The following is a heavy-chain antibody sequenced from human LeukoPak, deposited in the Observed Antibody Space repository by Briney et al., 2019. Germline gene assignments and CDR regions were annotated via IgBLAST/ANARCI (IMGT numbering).Heavy chain of an antibody. V-gene: IGHV1-24*01. Sequence: ASVKVSCKVSGYTPTELSMHWVRQAPGKGLEWMGGFDPEDGETIYAQKFQGRVTMTEDTSTDTAYMELSSLRSEDTAVYYCATSKIVGATPDGRLNYWGQGTLVTVSS. J-gene: IGHJ4*02. CDR1: GYTPTELS. D-gene: IGHD1-26*01. CDR3: ATSKIVGATPDGRLNY. CDR2: FDPEDGET.